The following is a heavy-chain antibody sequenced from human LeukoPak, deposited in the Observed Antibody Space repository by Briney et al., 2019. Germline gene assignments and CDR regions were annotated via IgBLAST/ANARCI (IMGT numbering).Heavy chain of an antibody. J-gene: IGHJ4*02. Sequence: PGGSLRLSCSASGFTFSNYDMNWVRQAPGKGLEWLSCITGGSEITYYADSVKGRFTISRDNVKNSLYLQMSSLGAEDTAVYYCARSFSFQSDSNYPYFISWGQGTLVAVSA. V-gene: IGHV3-48*03. D-gene: IGHD1-7*01. CDR2: ITGGSEIT. CDR1: GFTFSNYD. CDR3: ARSFSFQSDSNYPYFIS.